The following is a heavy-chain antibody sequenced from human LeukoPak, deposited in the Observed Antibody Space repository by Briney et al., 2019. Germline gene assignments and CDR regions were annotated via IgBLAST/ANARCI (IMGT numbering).Heavy chain of an antibody. CDR3: ATALSGNAVGY. Sequence: ASVKISCKVSGYTFTDYYMHWVQQAPGKGLEWMGLVDPEDGETIYAEKFQGRVTITAATSTDTAYMELSSLRSEATAVYYCATALSGNAVGYWGQGTLVTVSS. CDR2: VDPEDGET. J-gene: IGHJ4*02. D-gene: IGHD5-12*01. CDR1: GYTFTDYY. V-gene: IGHV1-69-2*01.